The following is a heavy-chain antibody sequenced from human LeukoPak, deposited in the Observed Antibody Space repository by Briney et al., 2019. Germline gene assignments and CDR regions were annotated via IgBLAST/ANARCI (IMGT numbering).Heavy chain of an antibody. Sequence: ASETLSLTCTVSGGSISSGSYHWIWIRQRAGKGLEWIGHIYTSGSTNYNPSLRSRVTISVDTSKNQFSLRLNSVTAADTSIYYCARIPTNAVPSAHNGFDIWGQGTMLTVSS. J-gene: IGHJ3*02. CDR1: GGSISSGSYH. CDR2: IYTSGST. D-gene: IGHD6-19*01. CDR3: ARIPTNAVPSAHNGFDI. V-gene: IGHV4-61*09.